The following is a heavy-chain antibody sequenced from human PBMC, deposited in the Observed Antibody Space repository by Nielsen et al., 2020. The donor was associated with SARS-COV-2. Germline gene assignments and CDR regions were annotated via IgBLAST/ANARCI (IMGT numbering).Heavy chain of an antibody. CDR2: ISSSSSYI. V-gene: IGHV3-21*01. CDR1: GFTFSSYS. Sequence: GESLKISCAASGFTFSSYSMNWVRQAPGKGLEWVSSISSSSSYIYYADSVKGRFTISRDNAKNSLYLQMNSLRAEDTAVYYCARGYCSSTSCYTDYMDVWGKGTTVTVSS. D-gene: IGHD2-2*02. CDR3: ARGYCSSTSCYTDYMDV. J-gene: IGHJ6*03.